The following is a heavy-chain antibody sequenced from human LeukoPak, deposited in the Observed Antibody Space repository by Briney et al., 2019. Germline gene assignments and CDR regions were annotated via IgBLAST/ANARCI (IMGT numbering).Heavy chain of an antibody. V-gene: IGHV3-7*01. CDR3: ARGSASNWNDWGWVYYYYYMDV. J-gene: IGHJ6*03. CDR1: GFTFSSYW. D-gene: IGHD1-1*01. Sequence: GGSLRLSCAASGFTFSSYWMSWVRQAPGKGLEWVANIKQDGSEKYYVDSVKGRFTISRDNAKNSLYLQMNSLRAEDTAVYYCARGSASNWNDWGWVYYYYYMDVWGKGTTVTVSS. CDR2: IKQDGSEK.